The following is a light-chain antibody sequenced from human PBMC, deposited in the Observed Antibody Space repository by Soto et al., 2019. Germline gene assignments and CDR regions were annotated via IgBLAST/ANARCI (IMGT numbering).Light chain of an antibody. CDR1: QSISSW. J-gene: IGKJ1*01. CDR3: QQSYTTPRT. CDR2: KAS. Sequence: DIQMTQSPSILSASVGDRVTITCRASQSISSWLAWYQQKPGKAPNLLIHKASHLESGVPSRFRGSGSETDFTLTITSLQPEDFATYYCQQSYTTPRTFGQGTKVDNK. V-gene: IGKV1-5*03.